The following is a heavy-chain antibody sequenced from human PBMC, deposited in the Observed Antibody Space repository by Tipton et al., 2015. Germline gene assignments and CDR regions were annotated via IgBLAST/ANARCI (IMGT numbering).Heavy chain of an antibody. J-gene: IGHJ4*02. CDR2: ISHSGST. V-gene: IGHV4-38-2*01. CDR3: ARGSYFDK. CDR1: AYSISTDYY. Sequence: TLSLTCAVSAYSISTDYYWVWIRQPPGKGLEWIGTISHSGSTYYTPSLKSRVTISADTSKNQFSLRLSSVTAADTAVYYCARGSYFDKWGQGTLVTVSS.